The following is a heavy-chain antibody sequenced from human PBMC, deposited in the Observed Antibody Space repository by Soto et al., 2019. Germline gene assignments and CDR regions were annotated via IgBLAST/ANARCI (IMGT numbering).Heavy chain of an antibody. J-gene: IGHJ4*02. CDR1: GASVRSTNDY. CDR3: ARLHRYSGTCHAI. Sequence: QVQLQESGPGLVEPSETLSLTCTVAGASVRSTNDYWSWIRQPPGKGLEWIGYIFYSGSTNYNPSHQTRVTISVDTSNNQSSLKLSSVTAADTAVYYCARLHRYSGTCHAIWGQGSLVAVSS. V-gene: IGHV4-61*01. D-gene: IGHD1-26*01. CDR2: IFYSGST.